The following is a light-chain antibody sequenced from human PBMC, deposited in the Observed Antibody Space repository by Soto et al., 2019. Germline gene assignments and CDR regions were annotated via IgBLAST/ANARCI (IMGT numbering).Light chain of an antibody. CDR1: SGHSSYA. J-gene: IGLJ2*01. CDR2: LNSDGSH. CDR3: QTWGTGTL. V-gene: IGLV4-69*01. Sequence: QPVLTQSPSASASLGASVKLTCTLSSGHSSYAIAWHQQQPEKGPRYLMKLNSDGSHSKGDGIPDRFSGSSSGAERYLTISSLQSEDEADYYCQTWGTGTLFAGGTKLTVL.